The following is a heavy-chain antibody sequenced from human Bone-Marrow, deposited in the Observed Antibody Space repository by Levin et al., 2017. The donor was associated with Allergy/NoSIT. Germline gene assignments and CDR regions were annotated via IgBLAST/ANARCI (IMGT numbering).Heavy chain of an antibody. V-gene: IGHV5-51*01. CDR1: GYSFSTNW. Sequence: GGSLRLSCKGSGYSFSTNWIAWVRQMPGKGLEWMGIIYPGDSDTRYSPSFEGRVTISADTSTDTAYVQWKSLTASDSGIYYCARARLGMDWYFDLWGRGTLVTVSS. J-gene: IGHJ2*01. CDR2: IYPGDSDT. D-gene: IGHD7-27*01. CDR3: ARARLGMDWYFDL.